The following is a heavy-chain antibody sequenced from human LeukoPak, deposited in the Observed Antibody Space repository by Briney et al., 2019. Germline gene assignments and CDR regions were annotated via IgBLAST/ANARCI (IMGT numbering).Heavy chain of an antibody. CDR1: GASISRSDYF. CDR3: ARTRGRNWFDP. J-gene: IGHJ5*02. CDR2: IYYSGST. Sequence: ETLSLTCTVSGASISRSDYFWGWIRQPPGKGLEWIGSIYYSGSTNYNPSLKSRVTISADTSKNQFSLNLTSVTAADTAVYYCARTRGRNWFDPWGQGTLVTVSS. V-gene: IGHV4-39*07. D-gene: IGHD3-10*01.